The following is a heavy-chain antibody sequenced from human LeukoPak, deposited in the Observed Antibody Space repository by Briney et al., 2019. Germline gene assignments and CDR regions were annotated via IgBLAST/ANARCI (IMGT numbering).Heavy chain of an antibody. V-gene: IGHV3-15*01. CDR3: TPVMVEDRGF. J-gene: IGHJ4*02. CDR1: GFIFNMAW. CDR2: IKSNNDGGTT. D-gene: IGHD2-21*01. Sequence: KAGGSLRLSCAASGFIFNMAWMNWVRQAPGKGPEWVGRIKSNNDGGTTDYASPVEGRFIISRDDSKNTIYLQMNRLIIDDTAIYYCTPVMVEDRGFWGQGTLVTVSS.